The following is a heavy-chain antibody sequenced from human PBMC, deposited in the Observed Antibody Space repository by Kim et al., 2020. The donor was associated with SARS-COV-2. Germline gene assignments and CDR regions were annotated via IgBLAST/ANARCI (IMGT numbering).Heavy chain of an antibody. CDR1: GYTFTSYG. V-gene: IGHV1-18*01. CDR2: ISAYNGNT. J-gene: IGHJ6*03. D-gene: IGHD3-3*01. Sequence: ASVKVSCKASGYTFTSYGISWVRQAPGQGLEWMGWISAYNGNTNYAQKLQGRVTMTTDTSTSTAYMELRSLRSDDTAVYYCARDLTQNLEWLPYYYYYMDVWGKGTTVTVSS. CDR3: ARDLTQNLEWLPYYYYYMDV.